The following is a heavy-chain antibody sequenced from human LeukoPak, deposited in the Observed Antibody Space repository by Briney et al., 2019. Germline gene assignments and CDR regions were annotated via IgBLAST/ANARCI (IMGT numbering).Heavy chain of an antibody. CDR1: GYTFTSYY. CDR2: INPSGGST. D-gene: IGHD3-10*01. J-gene: IGHJ5*02. CDR3: ARGHGSGSYLNNWFDP. V-gene: IGHV1-46*01. Sequence: ASVKVSCKASGYTFTSYYMHWVRQAPGQGLEWMGIINPSGGSTSYAQKFQGRVTMTRDTSTSTVYMELSSLRSEDTAVYYCARGHGSGSYLNNWFDPWGQGTLVTVSS.